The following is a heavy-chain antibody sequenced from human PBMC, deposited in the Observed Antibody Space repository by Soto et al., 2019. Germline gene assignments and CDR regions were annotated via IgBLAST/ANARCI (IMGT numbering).Heavy chain of an antibody. J-gene: IGHJ4*02. Sequence: SXKVSCKAAGYIXSAYSRDWVRQAPGQGLEWLGWINPNSGDTIYAQKFQDRVTMTCDTSVSTAYLDLSSLSSYDTALYYCAREASAVVSLDYWGQGTLGTVSS. V-gene: IGHV1-2*02. CDR3: AREASAVVSLDY. CDR1: GYIXSAYS. D-gene: IGHD2-15*01. CDR2: INPNSGDT.